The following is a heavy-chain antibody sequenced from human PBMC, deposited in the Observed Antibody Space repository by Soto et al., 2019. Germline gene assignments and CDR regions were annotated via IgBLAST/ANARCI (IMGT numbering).Heavy chain of an antibody. CDR3: ASDRGDRDFSFDY. V-gene: IGHV4-31*03. CDR2: IYYSGST. J-gene: IGHJ4*02. D-gene: IGHD2-15*01. Sequence: QVQLQESGPGLVKPSQTLSLTCTVSGGSISSGGYYWSWIRQHPGKGLEWIGYIYYSGSTYYNPSLRSRLTISRDTSKNQFSLKLSSVTAADTAVYYCASDRGDRDFSFDYWGQGTLVTVSS. CDR1: GGSISSGGYY.